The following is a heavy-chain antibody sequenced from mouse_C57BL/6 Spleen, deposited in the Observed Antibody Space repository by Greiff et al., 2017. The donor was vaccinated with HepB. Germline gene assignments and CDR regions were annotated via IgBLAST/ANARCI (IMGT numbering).Heavy chain of an antibody. CDR3: ARRDYDYDTMDY. CDR2: INPNNGGT. Sequence: DVKLVESGPELVKPGASVKIPCKASGYTFTDYNMDWVKQSHGKSLEWIGDINPNNGGTIYNQKFKGKATLTVDKSSSTAYMELRSLTSEDTAVYYCARRDYDYDTMDYWGQGTSVTVSS. CDR1: GYTFTDYN. J-gene: IGHJ4*01. V-gene: IGHV1-18*01. D-gene: IGHD2-4*01.